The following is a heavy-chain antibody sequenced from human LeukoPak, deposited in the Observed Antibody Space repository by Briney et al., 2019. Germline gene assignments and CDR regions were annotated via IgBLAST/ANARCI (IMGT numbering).Heavy chain of an antibody. D-gene: IGHD3-22*01. J-gene: IGHJ4*02. CDR1: GGSFSGYY. CDR2: INHSGST. CDR3: AKDLYDSSGYYPEPFDY. Sequence: PSETLSLTCAVYGGSFSGYYWSWIRQPPGKGLEWIGEINHSGSTNYNPSLKSRVTISVDTSKNQFSLKLSSVTAADTAVYYCAKDLYDSSGYYPEPFDYWGQGTLVTVSS. V-gene: IGHV4-34*01.